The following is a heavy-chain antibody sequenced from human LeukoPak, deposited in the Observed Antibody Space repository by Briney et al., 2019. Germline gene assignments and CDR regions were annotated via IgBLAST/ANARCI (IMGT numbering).Heavy chain of an antibody. CDR1: GESFSGYY. CDR2: INQSGTT. CDR3: ARGPSHGGKYRGFFDH. Sequence: SETLSLTCAVYGESFSGYYWSWIRHPPGKGLEWIGEINQSGTTNYSPSLKSRVSISVDPSKNQFSLRLNSVNAADTAVYFCARGPSHGGKYRGFFDHWGQGTLATVSS. D-gene: IGHD4-23*01. J-gene: IGHJ4*02. V-gene: IGHV4-34*01.